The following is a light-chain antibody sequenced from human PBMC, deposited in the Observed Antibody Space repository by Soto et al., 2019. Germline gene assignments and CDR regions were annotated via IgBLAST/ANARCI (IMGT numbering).Light chain of an antibody. Sequence: DIQMTQSPSTLSASVGDRVTITCRASESIRSWLAWYQQKPGKPPKLLIYKASSLESGVPSRFSGSVSGTEFTLTISSLQSDDFATYYCQQYNNYWTFGQGTKVEIK. V-gene: IGKV1-5*03. J-gene: IGKJ1*01. CDR3: QQYNNYWT. CDR2: KAS. CDR1: ESIRSW.